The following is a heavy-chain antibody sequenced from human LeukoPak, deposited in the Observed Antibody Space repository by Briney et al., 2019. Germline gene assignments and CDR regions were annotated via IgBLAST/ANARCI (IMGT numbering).Heavy chain of an antibody. J-gene: IGHJ6*03. V-gene: IGHV4-34*01. CDR3: ARSHYGDPYYYYYYMDV. CDR1: GGSFSNYF. Sequence: SETLSLTCAVYGGSFSNYFCSWLRQPPGKGLECIGENNHGGGTNYNPSLKSRVTISVDTSKNQFSLNLSSVTAADTAVYYCARSHYGDPYYYYYYMDVWGKGTTVTVSS. D-gene: IGHD4-17*01. CDR2: NNHGGGT.